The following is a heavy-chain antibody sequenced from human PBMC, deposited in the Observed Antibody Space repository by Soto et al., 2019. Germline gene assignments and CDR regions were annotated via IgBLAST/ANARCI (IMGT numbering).Heavy chain of an antibody. CDR3: ARQVVDGTVAGTGSFDY. Sequence: SETLSLTCTVSGGSISSTSYYWVWIRQPPGKGLEWIGSFYYSGSTYYNPSLKSRVTISVDTSENQFSLRLSSVTAADTAVYYCARQVVDGTVAGTGSFDYWGQGTLVTVSS. V-gene: IGHV4-39*01. J-gene: IGHJ4*02. CDR1: GGSISSTSYY. D-gene: IGHD6-19*01. CDR2: FYYSGST.